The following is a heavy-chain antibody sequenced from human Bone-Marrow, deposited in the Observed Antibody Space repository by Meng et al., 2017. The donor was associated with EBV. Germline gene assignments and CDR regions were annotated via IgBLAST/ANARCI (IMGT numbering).Heavy chain of an antibody. V-gene: IGHV1-69*01. D-gene: IGHD3-10*01. CDR3: ASESGRGFTPDY. CDR1: GGTFNSDA. CDR2: LIPMSGAP. J-gene: IGHJ4*02. Sequence: QWQWGKSGAAGKKPGASVKVSCRPSGGTFNSDAVSWVRQAPGQGLEWMGGLIPMSGAPHYAQKFQGRVTITADESTSTHYMDLSNLRSDDTAMYYCASESGRGFTPDYWGQGTLVTVSS.